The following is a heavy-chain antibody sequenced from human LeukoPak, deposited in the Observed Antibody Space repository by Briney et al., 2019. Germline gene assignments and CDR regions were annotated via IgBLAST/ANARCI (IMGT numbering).Heavy chain of an antibody. V-gene: IGHV1-2*02. D-gene: IGHD7-27*01. Sequence: ASVKVSCKASGYTFSAYCMHWVRQAPGQGLEWMGWINPKSGGTNYAQKFQGRVTMTRDTSISTAYMELSRLRSDDTAVYYCARVIIGWGSGGYYFDYWGQGTLVTVSS. CDR2: INPKSGGT. CDR1: GYTFSAYC. CDR3: ARVIIGWGSGGYYFDY. J-gene: IGHJ4*02.